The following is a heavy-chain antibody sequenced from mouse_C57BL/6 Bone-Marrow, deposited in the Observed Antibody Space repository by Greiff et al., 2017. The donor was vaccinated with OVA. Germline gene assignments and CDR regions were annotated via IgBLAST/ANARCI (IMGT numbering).Heavy chain of an antibody. Sequence: VQLKQSGPGLVKPSQSLSLTCSVTGYSITSGYYWNWIRQFPGNKLEWMGYISYDGSNNYNPSLKNRIPLTRDPSKNQFFLKLNSVTTEDTSTYYCARGSAYYCFYAMDDWGQGTSVTVAS. CDR2: ISYDGSN. CDR3: ARGSAYYCFYAMDD. J-gene: IGHJ4*01. CDR1: GYSITSGYY. V-gene: IGHV3-6*01. D-gene: IGHD6-5*01.